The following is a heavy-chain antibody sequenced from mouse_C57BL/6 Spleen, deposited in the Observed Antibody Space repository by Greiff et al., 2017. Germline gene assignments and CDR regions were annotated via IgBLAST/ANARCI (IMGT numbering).Heavy chain of an antibody. CDR2: IYPGDGDT. Sequence: VQVVESGPELVKPGASVKISCKASGYAFSSSWMNWVKQRPGKGLERIGRIYPGDGDTNYNGKFKGKATLTADKSSSTAYMQLSSLTSEDSAVYFCARYSITTVVCAMDYWGQGTSVTVSA. CDR1: GYAFSSSW. CDR3: ARYSITTVVCAMDY. V-gene: IGHV1-82*01. D-gene: IGHD1-1*01. J-gene: IGHJ4*01.